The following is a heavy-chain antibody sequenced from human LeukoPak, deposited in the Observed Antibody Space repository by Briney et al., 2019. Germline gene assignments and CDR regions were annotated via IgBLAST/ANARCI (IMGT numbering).Heavy chain of an antibody. CDR3: TEDVALRSSSTWGAFDY. CDR2: IHWNGTTT. J-gene: IGHJ4*02. V-gene: IGHV3-43*01. CDR1: GFTFDDYT. D-gene: IGHD6-13*01. Sequence: PGGSLRLSCAASGFTFDDYTMHWVRQAPGKGLEWVSLIHWNGTTTYYADSVKGRFTISRDSSKNSLYLQMNSLRTEDTALYYCTEDVALRSSSTWGAFDYWGQGTLVTVSS.